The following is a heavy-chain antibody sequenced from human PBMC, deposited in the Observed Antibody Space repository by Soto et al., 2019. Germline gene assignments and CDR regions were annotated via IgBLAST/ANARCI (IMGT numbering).Heavy chain of an antibody. CDR2: VFYGGT. Sequence: WETLCLTCSDSGRYMSSNYWSWIRQSPDKGLEWLGYVFYGGTDYNPSLGGRVSMSVETSKSQFSLKLTSVTVADTAVYYCASYRGALYFESWGPGILVTVSS. V-gene: IGHV4-59*01. J-gene: IGHJ4*02. CDR3: ASYRGALYFES. CDR1: GRYMSSNY. D-gene: IGHD3-16*01.